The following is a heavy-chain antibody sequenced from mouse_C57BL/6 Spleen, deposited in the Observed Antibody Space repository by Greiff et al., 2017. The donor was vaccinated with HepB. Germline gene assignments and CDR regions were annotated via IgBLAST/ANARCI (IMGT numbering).Heavy chain of an antibody. CDR2: IWTGGGT. Sequence: VKLMESGPGLVAPSQSLSITCTVSGFSLTSYAISWVRQPPGKGLEWLGVIWTGGGTNYNSALKSRLSISKDNSKSQVFLKMNSLQTDDTARYYCARNYYGSRVGWYVDVWGTGTTVTVSS. D-gene: IGHD1-1*01. J-gene: IGHJ1*03. V-gene: IGHV2-9-1*01. CDR3: ARNYYGSRVGWYVDV. CDR1: GFSLTSYA.